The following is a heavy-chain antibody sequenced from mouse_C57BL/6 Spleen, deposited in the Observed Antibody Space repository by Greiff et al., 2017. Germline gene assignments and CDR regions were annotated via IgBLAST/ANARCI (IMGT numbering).Heavy chain of an antibody. CDR3: ARKWTAVVAGYALDY. J-gene: IGHJ4*01. V-gene: IGHV1-82*01. Sequence: QVQLQQSGPELVKPGASVKISCKASGYAFSSSWMNWVKQRPGKGLEWIGGIYPGDGDTNYNGKFKGKATLTADKSSSTAYMQLSSLTSEDSAVXVCARKWTAVVAGYALDYWGQGTSVTVSS. CDR1: GYAFSSSW. CDR2: IYPGDGDT. D-gene: IGHD1-1*01.